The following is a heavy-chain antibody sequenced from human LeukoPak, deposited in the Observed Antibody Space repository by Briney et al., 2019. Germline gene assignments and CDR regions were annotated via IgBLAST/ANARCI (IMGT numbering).Heavy chain of an antibody. V-gene: IGHV1-2*02. CDR2: IHPNSGDT. CDR1: GYPFTGYY. Sequence: ASVKVSCKASGYPFTGYYMHWVRQAPGQGLEWMGWIHPNSGDTSYAQKSQGRVTMTRDTSIRTAYMELSRLGSDDTAVYYCARPYSSTWDNWFDPWGQGTLVTVSS. J-gene: IGHJ5*02. CDR3: ARPYSSTWDNWFDP. D-gene: IGHD6-13*01.